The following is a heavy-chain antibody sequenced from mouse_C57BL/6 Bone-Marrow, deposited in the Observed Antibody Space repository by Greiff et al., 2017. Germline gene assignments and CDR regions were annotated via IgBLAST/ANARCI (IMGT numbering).Heavy chain of an antibody. Sequence: VQLQQSGPGLVQPSQSLSITCTVSGFSLTSYCVHWVRQSPGKGLEWLGVIWRGGSTDYNAAFISRLSISKDNSKSQVFFKMNSLQADDTAIYYCARNGGRLRRGYFDYWGQGTTLTVSS. D-gene: IGHD2-4*01. V-gene: IGHV2-2*01. CDR2: IWRGGST. CDR1: GFSLTSYC. CDR3: ARNGGRLRRGYFDY. J-gene: IGHJ2*01.